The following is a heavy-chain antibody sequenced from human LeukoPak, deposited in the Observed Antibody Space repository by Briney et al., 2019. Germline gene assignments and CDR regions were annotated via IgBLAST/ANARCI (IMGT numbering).Heavy chain of an antibody. CDR2: IKQDGSEK. D-gene: IGHD7-27*01. CDR3: AKDRSWGMNSAEY. V-gene: IGHV3-7*01. Sequence: GGSLRLSCAASGFSFSSHWMSWVRQAPGKGLEWVANIKQDGSEKYYVDSVKGRFTISRDNAKNSLYLQMNSLRAEDTAVYFCAKDRSWGMNSAEYWGQGTLVTVSS. J-gene: IGHJ4*02. CDR1: GFSFSSHW.